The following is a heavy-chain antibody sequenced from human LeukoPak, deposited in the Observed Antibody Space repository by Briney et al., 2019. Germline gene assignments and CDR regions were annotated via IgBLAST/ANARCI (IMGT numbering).Heavy chain of an antibody. D-gene: IGHD3-10*01. CDR1: GYTFTGYY. V-gene: IGHV1-2*02. CDR3: ARDRGPLWLGDTDGMDV. J-gene: IGHJ6*02. CDR2: INPNSGGT. Sequence: ASVKVSCKASGYTFTGYYMHWVRQAPGQGLEWMGWINPNSGGTNYAQKFQGRVTMTRDTSISTAYMELSRLRSDDTAVYYCARDRGPLWLGDTDGMDVWGQGTTVTVSS.